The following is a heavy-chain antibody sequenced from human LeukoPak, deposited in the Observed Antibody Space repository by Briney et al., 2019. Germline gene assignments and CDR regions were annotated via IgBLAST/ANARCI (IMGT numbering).Heavy chain of an antibody. Sequence: ASVKVSCKASGYTFTSYAMNWVRQAPGQGLEWMGWINTNTGNPTYAQGFTGRFVFSLDTSVSTAYLQISSLKAEDTAVYYCARDFRLRFLEWLLPRNWFDPWGQGTLVTVSS. J-gene: IGHJ5*02. CDR3: ARDFRLRFLEWLLPRNWFDP. D-gene: IGHD3-3*01. CDR2: INTNTGNP. CDR1: GYTFTSYA. V-gene: IGHV7-4-1*02.